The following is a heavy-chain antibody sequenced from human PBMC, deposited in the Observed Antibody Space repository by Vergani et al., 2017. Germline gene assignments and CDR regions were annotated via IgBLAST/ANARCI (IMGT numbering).Heavy chain of an antibody. Sequence: QITLKESGPTLVKPTQTLTLTCTFSGFSLSTSGVGVGWTRQPPGKALEWLALIYWDDDKRYSPSLKSRLTITKDTSKNQVVLTMTNMDPVDTATYYCAHTRRGIAAAGRVDYWGQGTLVTVSS. D-gene: IGHD6-13*01. CDR1: GFSLSTSGVG. V-gene: IGHV2-5*02. CDR2: IYWDDDK. CDR3: AHTRRGIAAAGRVDY. J-gene: IGHJ4*02.